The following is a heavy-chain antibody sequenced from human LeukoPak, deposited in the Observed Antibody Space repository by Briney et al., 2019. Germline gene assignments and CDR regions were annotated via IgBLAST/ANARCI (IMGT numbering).Heavy chain of an antibody. CDR3: ARDPLAHFGVVINYYYYYMDV. Sequence: PGRSLRLSCAASGFTFSSYGMHWVRQAPGKGLEWVAVIWYDGSNKYYADSVKGRFTISRVNSKNTLYLQMNSLRAEDTAVYYCARDPLAHFGVVINYYYYYMDVWGKGTTVTVSS. V-gene: IGHV3-33*01. J-gene: IGHJ6*03. CDR1: GFTFSSYG. CDR2: IWYDGSNK. D-gene: IGHD3-3*01.